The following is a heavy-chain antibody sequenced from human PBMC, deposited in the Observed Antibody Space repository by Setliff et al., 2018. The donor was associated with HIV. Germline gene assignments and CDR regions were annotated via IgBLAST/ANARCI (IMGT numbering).Heavy chain of an antibody. D-gene: IGHD2-2*01. J-gene: IGHJ4*02. Sequence: SETLSLTCTVSGDSISSGGYYWSWIRQHPRKGLEWIGYIYYSGSTFYNPSLKSRVTISVDTSKNQFSLKLSSVTAADTAVYYCARGIGYCSTTSCQSYLYYWCQGTLVTVSS. CDR2: IYYSGST. V-gene: IGHV4-31*03. CDR3: ARGIGYCSTTSCQSYLYY. CDR1: GDSISSGGYY.